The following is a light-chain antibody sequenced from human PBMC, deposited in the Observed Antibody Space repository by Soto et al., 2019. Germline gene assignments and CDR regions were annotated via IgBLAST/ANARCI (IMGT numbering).Light chain of an antibody. CDR1: QSVSNN. CDR3: QQYNNWPPFT. CDR2: GAS. V-gene: IGKV3-15*01. J-gene: IGKJ5*01. Sequence: ELVMTQSPVTLSVSPGERATLSCRASQSVSNNLAWYQQKPGQAPSLLIYGASTRATGIPARFSGSGSGTEFTHTISSLQSEDFAVYYCQQYNNWPPFTFGQGTRLEIK.